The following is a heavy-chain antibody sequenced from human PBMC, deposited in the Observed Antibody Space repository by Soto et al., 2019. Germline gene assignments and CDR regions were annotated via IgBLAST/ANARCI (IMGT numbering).Heavy chain of an antibody. V-gene: IGHV3-48*03. CDR2: IKSGGNTK. Sequence: GGSLRLSCAASGFAFNSYEMDWVRQAPGKGLEWVANIKSGGNTKFYVDSVKGRFTISRDDAKNSLYLDMNSLRAEDTAVYYCVKEKSVMYSGYDVFDVWGQGTMVTFSS. J-gene: IGHJ3*01. CDR1: GFAFNSYE. CDR3: VKEKSVMYSGYDVFDV. D-gene: IGHD5-12*01.